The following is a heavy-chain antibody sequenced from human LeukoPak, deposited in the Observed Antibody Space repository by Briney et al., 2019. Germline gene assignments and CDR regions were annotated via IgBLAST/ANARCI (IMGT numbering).Heavy chain of an antibody. CDR3: ARDSSTVTTRHFDY. J-gene: IGHJ4*02. D-gene: IGHD4-17*01. Sequence: PSETLSLTCTVSGGSINNYYWTWVRQPPGKGLEWIGYVYYTGRNYYNPSLKSRVNISVDTSKNHFSLKLNSLTAADTAVYYCARDSSTVTTRHFDYWGQGTLVTVSS. CDR1: GGSINNYY. V-gene: IGHV4-59*01. CDR2: VYYTGRN.